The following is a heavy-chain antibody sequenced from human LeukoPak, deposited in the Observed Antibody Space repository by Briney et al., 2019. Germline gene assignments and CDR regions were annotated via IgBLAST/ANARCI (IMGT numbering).Heavy chain of an antibody. V-gene: IGHV1-46*01. CDR1: GYTFTSYY. D-gene: IGHD3-22*01. J-gene: IGHJ3*02. CDR2: INPSGGST. CDR3: ARGNTYYYDSRGDAFDI. Sequence: ASVKVSCKASGYTFTSYYMHWVRQAPGQGLEWMGIINPSGGSTSYAQKFQGRVTITADKSTSTAYMELSSLRSEDTAVYYCARGNTYYYDSRGDAFDIWGQGTMVTVSS.